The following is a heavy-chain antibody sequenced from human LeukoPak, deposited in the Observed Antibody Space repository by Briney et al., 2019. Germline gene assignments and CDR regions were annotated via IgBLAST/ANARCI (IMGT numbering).Heavy chain of an antibody. CDR2: ISGSGSTI. D-gene: IGHD5-18*01. Sequence: GGSLRLSCAASGFTFSSYEMNWVRQAPGKGLEWVSYISGSGSTIYYADSVKGRFTISRDNAKNSLYLQMNSLRAEDTAVYYCAREDTAMVNYYYYGMDVWGQGTTVTVSS. V-gene: IGHV3-48*03. J-gene: IGHJ6*02. CDR3: AREDTAMVNYYYYGMDV. CDR1: GFTFSSYE.